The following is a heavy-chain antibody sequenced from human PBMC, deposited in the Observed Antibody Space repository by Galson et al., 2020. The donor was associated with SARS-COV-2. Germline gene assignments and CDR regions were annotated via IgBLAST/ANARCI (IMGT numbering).Heavy chain of an antibody. J-gene: IGHJ4*02. CDR1: GFTFSSYE. Sequence: GGSLRLSCAASGFTFSSYEMNWVRQAPGKGLEWVPYISSSGSTIYYADSVKGRFTISRDNAKNSLYLQMNSLRAEDTAVYYCARDKAGYGSGIYDRWGQGTLVTVSS. D-gene: IGHD3-10*01. V-gene: IGHV3-48*03. CDR3: ARDKAGYGSGIYDR. CDR2: ISSSGSTI.